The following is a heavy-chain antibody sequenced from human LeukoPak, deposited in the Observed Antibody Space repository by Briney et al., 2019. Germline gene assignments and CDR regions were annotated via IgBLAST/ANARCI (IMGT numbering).Heavy chain of an antibody. Sequence: SVKVSCKASGGTFSSYAISWVRQAPGQGLEWMGGIIPIFGTANYAQKFQGRVTITTDESTSTAYMELSSLRSEDTAVYYCARDLGYCSSTSCRYLPNDYWGQGTLVTVSS. D-gene: IGHD2-2*03. V-gene: IGHV1-69*05. CDR3: ARDLGYCSSTSCRYLPNDY. CDR1: GGTFSSYA. J-gene: IGHJ4*02. CDR2: IIPIFGTA.